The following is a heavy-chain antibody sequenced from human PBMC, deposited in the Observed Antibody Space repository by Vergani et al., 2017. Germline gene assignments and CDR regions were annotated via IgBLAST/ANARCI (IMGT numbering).Heavy chain of an antibody. D-gene: IGHD2-15*01. V-gene: IGHV4-39*01. J-gene: IGHJ5*01. CDR3: TIHWAVVAANNWFVS. Sequence: QVQLQESGPGLVKPSETLSLTCTVSSGSVSNTFYYWGWIRQTPGKGLEWIGSIYYSGSTDYNPSLESRVTMSVDTSKSQFSLKLSSVTSADTAVYYCTIHWAVVAANNWFVSWGQGTLVTVSS. CDR2: IYYSGST. CDR1: SGSVSNTFYY.